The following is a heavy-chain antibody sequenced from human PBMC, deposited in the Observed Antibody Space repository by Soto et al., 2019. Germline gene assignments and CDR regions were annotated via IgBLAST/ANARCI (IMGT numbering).Heavy chain of an antibody. CDR3: ARLIVVAGFDP. J-gene: IGHJ5*02. CDR2: IYYSGST. V-gene: IGHV4-59*08. CDR1: GGSISGYY. Sequence: SEALSLTCTVSGGSISGYYWSWIRRPPGKGLEWIGYIYYSGSTNYSPSLKSRVTISVDTSKNQFSLKLSSVTAADTAVYYCARLIVVAGFDPWGQGTLVTVS. D-gene: IGHD2-2*01.